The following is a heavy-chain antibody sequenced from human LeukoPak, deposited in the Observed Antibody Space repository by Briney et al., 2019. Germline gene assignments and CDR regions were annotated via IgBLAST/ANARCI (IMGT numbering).Heavy chain of an antibody. CDR2: NIPIFGTA. D-gene: IGHD6-19*01. Sequence: SVKVSCKASGGTFSSYAISWVRQAPGQGLEWMGGNIPIFGTANYAQKFQGRVTITTDESTSTAYMELSSLRSEDTAVYYCASHSKLSGWYVYYYYYMDVWGKGTTVTVSS. CDR3: ASHSKLSGWYVYYYYYMDV. CDR1: GGTFSSYA. V-gene: IGHV1-69*05. J-gene: IGHJ6*03.